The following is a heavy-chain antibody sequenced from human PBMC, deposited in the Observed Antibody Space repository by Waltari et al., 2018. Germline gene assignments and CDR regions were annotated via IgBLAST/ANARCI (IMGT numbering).Heavy chain of an antibody. CDR3: ARHQVTEITIFGVVTERPYNWFDP. CDR2: IYYSGST. CDR1: GGSISSYY. D-gene: IGHD3-3*01. J-gene: IGHJ5*02. V-gene: IGHV4-59*08. Sequence: QVQLQESGPGLVKPSETLSLTCTVSGGSISSYYWSWIRQPPGKGLEWIGYIYYSGSTNYNPSLKSRVTISVDTSKNQFSLKLSSVTAADTAVYYCARHQVTEITIFGVVTERPYNWFDPWGQGTLVTVSS.